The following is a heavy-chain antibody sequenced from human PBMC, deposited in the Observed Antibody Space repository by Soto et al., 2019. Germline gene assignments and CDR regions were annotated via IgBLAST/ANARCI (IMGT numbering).Heavy chain of an antibody. CDR3: ARGVAAADC. CDR2: IYNTGSS. CDR1: GGSVISGDYY. J-gene: IGHJ4*02. D-gene: IGHD6-13*01. Sequence: SETLSLTCTFSGGSVISGDYYWSWIRQPPGKGLEWIGYIYNTGSSRYNPSLKSRVTISVDTSKNQFSLKLSSVTAADTAVYYCARGVAAADCWGQGTLVTVSS. V-gene: IGHV4-61*08.